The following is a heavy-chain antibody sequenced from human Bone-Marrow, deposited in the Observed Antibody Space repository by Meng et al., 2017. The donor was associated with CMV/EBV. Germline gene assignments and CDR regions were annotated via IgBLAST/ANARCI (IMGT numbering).Heavy chain of an antibody. D-gene: IGHD3-22*01. CDR2: IRYDGSNK. V-gene: IGHV3-30*02. J-gene: IGHJ6*02. CDR1: GFTFSNYG. Sequence: GESLKISCAASGFTFSNYGMHWVRQAPGKGLEWVAFIRYDGSNKYYADSVKGRFTISRDNSKNTLYLQMNSLRAEDTAVYYCARDLGIYYDSSGYPHLVGYYYYYGMDVWGQGTTVTVSS. CDR3: ARDLGIYYDSSGYPHLVGYYYYYGMDV.